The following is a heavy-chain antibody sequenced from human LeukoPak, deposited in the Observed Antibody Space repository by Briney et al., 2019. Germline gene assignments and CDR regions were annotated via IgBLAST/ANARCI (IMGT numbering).Heavy chain of an antibody. Sequence: GRSLRLSCAASGFTFDDYAMHWVRQAPGKGPEWVSSMSGSGSSTDYADSVKGRFTISRDNSKNTLYLQMNSLRAEDTALYYCAKDAQGLVRGGIYFDFWGQGSLVTVSS. V-gene: IGHV3-23*01. CDR2: MSGSGSST. CDR1: GFTFDDYA. D-gene: IGHD6-19*01. CDR3: AKDAQGLVRGGIYFDF. J-gene: IGHJ4*02.